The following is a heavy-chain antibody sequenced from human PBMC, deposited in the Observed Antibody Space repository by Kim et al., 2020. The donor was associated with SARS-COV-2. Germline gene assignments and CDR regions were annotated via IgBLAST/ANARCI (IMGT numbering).Heavy chain of an antibody. Sequence: SETLSLTCTVSGGSISSGGYYWSWIRQHPGKGLEWIGYIYYSGSTYYNPSLKSRVTISVDTSKNQFSLKLSSVTAADTAVYYCARAGMVRGVNFLDYWGQGTLVTVSS. CDR2: IYYSGST. V-gene: IGHV4-31*03. CDR1: GGSISSGGYY. J-gene: IGHJ4*02. D-gene: IGHD3-10*01. CDR3: ARAGMVRGVNFLDY.